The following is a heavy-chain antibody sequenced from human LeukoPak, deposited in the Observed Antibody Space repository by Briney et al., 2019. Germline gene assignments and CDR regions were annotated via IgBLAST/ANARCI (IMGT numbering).Heavy chain of an antibody. V-gene: IGHV3-74*01. CDR3: ARVDSGSACAS. J-gene: IGHJ1*01. CDR2: INSDGRIT. Sequence: GVSVRLSCEASGFTFSDYWMHWVRQAPGKGLVGVSRINSDGRITSYADSVKGRFTISRDNAENTLYRQMGSLRPEDMAVYYCARVDSGSACASWGQGILVTVSS. CDR1: GFTFSDYW. D-gene: IGHD6-19*01.